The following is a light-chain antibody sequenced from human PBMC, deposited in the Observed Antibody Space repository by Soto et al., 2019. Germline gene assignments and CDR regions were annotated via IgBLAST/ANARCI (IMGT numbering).Light chain of an antibody. V-gene: IGKV3-15*01. CDR2: GAS. Sequence: EIVMTQSPATLSVSPGERATLSCRASQSVSSNLAWYQQQPGQAPRLLIYGASTRATGIPARFSGSGSGTEFTLTISSLQSEDVVVYYCQQYNNWPPWTFGQGTKVEIK. J-gene: IGKJ1*01. CDR1: QSVSSN. CDR3: QQYNNWPPWT.